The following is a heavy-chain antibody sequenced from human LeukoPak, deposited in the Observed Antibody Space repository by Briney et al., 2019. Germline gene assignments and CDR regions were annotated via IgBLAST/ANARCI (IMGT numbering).Heavy chain of an antibody. CDR2: ISSSSSYI. CDR1: GFTFSSYS. J-gene: IGHJ1*01. Sequence: GGSLRLSCAASGFTFSSYSMNWVRQAPGKGLEWVSSISSSSSYIYYADSVKGRFTISRDNAKNSLYLQMNSLRAEDTAVYYCARGGSGWTVEYFQHWGQGTLVTVSS. D-gene: IGHD6-19*01. CDR3: ARGGSGWTVEYFQH. V-gene: IGHV3-21*01.